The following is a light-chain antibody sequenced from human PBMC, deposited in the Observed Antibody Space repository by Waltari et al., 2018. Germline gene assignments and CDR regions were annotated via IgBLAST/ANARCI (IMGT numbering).Light chain of an antibody. Sequence: QSGLTQPPSVSGAPGQRVTISCTGTSPNIVADSDVHWYQVLPGKAPKLPILGNNNRPSGVHDRFSGSKSGTSASLAITGLLAEDEADYYCQSYDSSLIASIFGGGTRLTVL. J-gene: IGLJ2*01. V-gene: IGLV1-40*01. CDR3: QSYDSSLIASI. CDR2: GNN. CDR1: SPNIVADSD.